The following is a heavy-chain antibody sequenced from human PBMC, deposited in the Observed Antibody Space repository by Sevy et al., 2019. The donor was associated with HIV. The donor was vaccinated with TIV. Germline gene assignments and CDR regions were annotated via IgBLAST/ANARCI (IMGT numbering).Heavy chain of an antibody. CDR1: GFTFSSYS. J-gene: IGHJ6*03. D-gene: IGHD2-2*02. V-gene: IGHV3-21*01. CDR2: ISSSSSYI. CDR3: ARAGDCSSTSCYTGYYYYYYMDV. Sequence: GGSLRLSCAASGFTFSSYSMNWVRQAPGKGLEWVSSISSSSSYIYYADSVKGRFTISRDNAKNSLYLQMNSLRAEDRAVYYCARAGDCSSTSCYTGYYYYYYMDVWGKGTTVTVSS.